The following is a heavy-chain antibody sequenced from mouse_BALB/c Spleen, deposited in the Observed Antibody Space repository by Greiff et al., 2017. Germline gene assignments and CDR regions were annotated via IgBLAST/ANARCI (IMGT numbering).Heavy chain of an antibody. Sequence: EVQLQESGPELVKPGASVKISCKASGYTFTDYNMHWVKQSHGKSLEWIGYIYPYNGGTGYNQKFKSKATLTVDNSSSTAYMELRSLTSEDSAVYYCAREDSNWADYWGQGTTLTVSS. CDR3: AREDSNWADY. CDR1: GYTFTDYN. CDR2: IYPYNGGT. D-gene: IGHD4-1*01. V-gene: IGHV1S29*02. J-gene: IGHJ2*01.